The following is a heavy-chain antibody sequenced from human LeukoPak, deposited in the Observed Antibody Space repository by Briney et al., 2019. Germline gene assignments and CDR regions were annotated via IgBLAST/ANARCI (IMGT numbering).Heavy chain of an antibody. CDR3: AREIVATISGFDY. CDR2: INHSGST. J-gene: IGHJ4*02. CDR1: GGSFSGYY. Sequence: SETLSLTCAVYGGSFSGYYWSWIRQPPGKGLEWIGEINHSGSTNYNPSLKSRVTISVDTSKNQFSLKLSSVTAADTAAYYCAREIVATISGFDYWGQGTLVTVSS. V-gene: IGHV4-34*01. D-gene: IGHD2-15*01.